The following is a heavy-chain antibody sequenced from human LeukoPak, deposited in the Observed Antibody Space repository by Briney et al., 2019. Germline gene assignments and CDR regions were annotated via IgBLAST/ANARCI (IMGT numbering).Heavy chain of an antibody. CDR3: ARVGH. CDR2: ISYDGSNK. V-gene: IGHV3-30*04. CDR1: GLTFSSYA. Sequence: GGSLRLSCAASGLTFSSYAMHWVRQAPGKGLEWVAVISYDGSNKYYADSVKGRFTISRDNSKNTLYLQMNSLRAEDTAVYYCARVGHWGQGTLVTVSS. J-gene: IGHJ4*02.